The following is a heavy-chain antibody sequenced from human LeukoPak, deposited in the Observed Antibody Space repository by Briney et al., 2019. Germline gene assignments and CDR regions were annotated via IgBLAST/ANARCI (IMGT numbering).Heavy chain of an antibody. J-gene: IGHJ5*02. D-gene: IGHD2-2*01. CDR1: GGSITSYY. CDR3: ARDLGFCSSTSCYPWFDP. Sequence: SETLSLTCTVSGGSITSYYWSWIRQPPGKALEWFGYIYYSGYTNYNPSLRSRVTISLDTSKHQFSLQLSSVTAADTAVYYCARDLGFCSSTSCYPWFDPWGQGTLVTVSS. CDR2: IYYSGYT. V-gene: IGHV4-59*01.